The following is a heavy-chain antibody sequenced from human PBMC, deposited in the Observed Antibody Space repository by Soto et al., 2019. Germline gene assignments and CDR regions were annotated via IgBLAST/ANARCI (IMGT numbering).Heavy chain of an antibody. CDR2: ISFQSGTK. CDR1: GFKSDDFG. Sequence: GGSLRLSCAASGFKSDDFGMHWVRQAPGKGLGWVSSISFQSGTKREADSVKGRFTIYRDNAKNTLYLQVNSLRRADTAFYYCAKDGWAGQWKEEVLDYWGQGTLVTVAS. V-gene: IGHV3-9*02. CDR3: AKDGWAGQWKEEVLDY. J-gene: IGHJ4*02. D-gene: IGHD6-19*01.